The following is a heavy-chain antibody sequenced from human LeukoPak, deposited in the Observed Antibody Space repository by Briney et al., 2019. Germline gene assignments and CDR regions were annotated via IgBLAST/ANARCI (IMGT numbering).Heavy chain of an antibody. CDR1: GFTFSDYY. CDR3: ARDLNTGMDV. J-gene: IGHJ6*02. CDR2: ISGNGRFI. Sequence: GGSLRLSCAASGFTFSDYYINWIRQAPGKGLEWLSYISGNGRFIEYADSVKGRFTISRDNAQNLLYLHMNSLRAEDTAIYYCARDLNTGMDVWGRGTTVTVSS. V-gene: IGHV3-11*01.